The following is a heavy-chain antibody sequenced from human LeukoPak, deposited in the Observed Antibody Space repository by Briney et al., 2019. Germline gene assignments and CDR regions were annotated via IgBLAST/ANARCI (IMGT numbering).Heavy chain of an antibody. CDR2: IYYSGGT. D-gene: IGHD6-13*01. Sequence: SETLSLTCTVSGGSISSSSYYWGWIRQPPGKGLEWIGSIYYSGGTYYNPSLKSRVTISVDTSKNQFSLKLSSVTAADTAVYYCARVIAAAGTDAFDIWGQGTMVTVSS. CDR3: ARVIAAAGTDAFDI. V-gene: IGHV4-39*07. CDR1: GGSISSSSYY. J-gene: IGHJ3*02.